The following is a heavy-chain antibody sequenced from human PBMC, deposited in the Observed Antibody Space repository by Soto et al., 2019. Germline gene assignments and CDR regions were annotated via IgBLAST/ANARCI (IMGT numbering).Heavy chain of an antibody. J-gene: IGHJ5*02. V-gene: IGHV3-23*01. Sequence: EGSLRLSFSASGFTFTSYAMTWVRQAPGKGLEWVSGIRATGDSPYYADSVKGRFTISKDNSNNILYLKMNSLRDEDKAVYFCEKNHNIGYDYSWFAHWGQGILVTVS. CDR3: EKNHNIGYDYSWFAH. CDR1: GFTFTSYA. D-gene: IGHD4-4*01. CDR2: IRATGDSP.